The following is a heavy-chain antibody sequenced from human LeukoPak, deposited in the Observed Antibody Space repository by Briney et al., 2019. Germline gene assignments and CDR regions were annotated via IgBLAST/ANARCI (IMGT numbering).Heavy chain of an antibody. V-gene: IGHV3-53*01. D-gene: IGHD6-19*01. CDR3: ARRSGIAVAGAFDY. J-gene: IGHJ4*02. CDR2: LYSGTNT. CDR1: GGSFSGYY. Sequence: ETLSLTCAVYGGSFSGYYWSWIRQAPGKGLEYVSNLYSGTNTYYADSVKGRFTISRDNSKNTLYLQMNSLRAEDTAVYYCARRSGIAVAGAFDYWGQGTLVTVSS.